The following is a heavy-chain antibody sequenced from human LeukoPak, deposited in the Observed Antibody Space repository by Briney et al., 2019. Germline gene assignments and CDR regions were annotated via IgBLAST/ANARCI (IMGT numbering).Heavy chain of an antibody. D-gene: IGHD1-7*01. J-gene: IGHJ4*02. Sequence: SETLSLTCTVSGDSISSSNSYWGWIRQPPGKGLEWIGSIYYSGNTYYNASLKSRVTISVDTSKNQFSLKLTSVTAADTAVYYCARHAATGTLYSSYAYWGQGTLVTVSS. V-gene: IGHV4-39*01. CDR3: ARHAATGTLYSSYAY. CDR1: GDSISSSNSY. CDR2: IYYSGNT.